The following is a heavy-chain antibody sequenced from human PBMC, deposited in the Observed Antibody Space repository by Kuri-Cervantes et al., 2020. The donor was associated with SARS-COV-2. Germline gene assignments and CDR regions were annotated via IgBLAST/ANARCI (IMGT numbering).Heavy chain of an antibody. CDR2: ISSSSYI. Sequence: ETLSLTCAASGFTFSSYSMNWVRQAPGKGLEWVSYISSSSYIYYADSVKGRFTISRDNAKNSLYLQMNSLRAEDTAVYYCARAQRGLMVALDYWGQGTLVTVSS. CDR1: GFTFSSYS. CDR3: ARAQRGLMVALDY. J-gene: IGHJ4*02. D-gene: IGHD5-12*01. V-gene: IGHV3-21*05.